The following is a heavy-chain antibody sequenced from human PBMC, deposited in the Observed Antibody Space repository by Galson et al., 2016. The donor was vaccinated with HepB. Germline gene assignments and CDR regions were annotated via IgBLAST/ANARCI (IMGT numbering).Heavy chain of an antibody. V-gene: IGHV3-33*01. J-gene: IGHJ4*02. CDR3: TRGAAVAGTGHFLDY. Sequence: SLRLSCAASGFIFSRYAMHWVRQTPGKGLEWVAVIWNDGTNEHYADSVKGRFSISRDNSKNTVYLQMNSLRAEDTAVFYCTRGAAVAGTGHFLDYWGQGTLVTVSS. CDR2: IWNDGTNE. CDR1: GFIFSRYA. D-gene: IGHD6-19*01.